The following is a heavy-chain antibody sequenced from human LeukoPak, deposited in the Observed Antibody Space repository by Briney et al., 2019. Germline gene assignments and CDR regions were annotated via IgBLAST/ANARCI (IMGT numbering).Heavy chain of an antibody. CDR1: GLTFSNSA. CDR2: MSFDGSHE. CDR3: ARGAKCSDGKCYLIDY. V-gene: IGHV3-30*04. J-gene: IGHJ4*02. D-gene: IGHD2-15*01. Sequence: GGSLTLSCVASGLTFSNSAMHWVRQAPGKGLEWVAIMSFDGSHERYGDSVKGRFTLSRDNSKNTLYLQINSLRTEDTAVYYCARGAKCSDGKCYLIDYWGQGTLVTVSS.